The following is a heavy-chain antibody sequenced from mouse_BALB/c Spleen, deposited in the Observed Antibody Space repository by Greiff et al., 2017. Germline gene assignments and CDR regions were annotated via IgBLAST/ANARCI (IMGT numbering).Heavy chain of an antibody. CDR3: ARWGPYDYDRMDY. V-gene: IGHV14-3*02. Sequence: VQLKQSGAELVKPGASVKLSCTASGFNIKDTYMHWVKQRPEQGLEWIGRIDPANGNTKYDPKFQGKATIPADTSSNTAYLQLSSLTSEDTAVYYCARWGPYDYDRMDYWGQGTSVTVSS. CDR2: IDPANGNT. D-gene: IGHD2-4*01. CDR1: GFNIKDTY. J-gene: IGHJ4*01.